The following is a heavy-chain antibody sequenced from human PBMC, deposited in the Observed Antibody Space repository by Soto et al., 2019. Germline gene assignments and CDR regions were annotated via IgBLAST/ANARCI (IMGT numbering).Heavy chain of an antibody. J-gene: IGHJ4*02. V-gene: IGHV3-23*01. CDR2: ISGSGGST. D-gene: IGHD6-13*01. CDR1: GFTFSTYA. Sequence: EVQLLESGGGLVQPGGSLRLSCAASGFTFSTYAMTWVRQAPGKGLEWVSTISGSGGSTYYADSVKGRFTSSRDNSKNTLYLQMNSLRAEDTAVYYCSVTVSSSWYFDYWGQGTLVTVSS. CDR3: SVTVSSSWYFDY.